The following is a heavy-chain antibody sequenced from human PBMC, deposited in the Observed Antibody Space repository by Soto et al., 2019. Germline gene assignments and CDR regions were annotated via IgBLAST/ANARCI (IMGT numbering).Heavy chain of an antibody. V-gene: IGHV4-31*03. CDR2: IYYSGST. J-gene: IGHJ5*02. CDR3: ARVVEERFDP. CDR1: GGSISSGGYY. Sequence: QVQLQESGPGLVKPSQTLSLTCTVSGGSISSGGYYWSWIRHHPGKGLEWIGYIYYSGSTYYNPSRKSRVTIAVDTSKKQFSLNLSSVTAADTAVYYCARVVEERFDPWGQGTLVTVSS.